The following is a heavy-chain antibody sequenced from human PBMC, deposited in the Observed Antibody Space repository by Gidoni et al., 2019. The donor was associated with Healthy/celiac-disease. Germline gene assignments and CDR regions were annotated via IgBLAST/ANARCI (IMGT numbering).Heavy chain of an antibody. CDR2: ISGSGGST. V-gene: IGHV3-23*01. Sequence: EVQLLESGGGLVQPGGSLRLPCAASGFPFSSYAMSWVRQAPGKGLEWVSAISGSGGSTYYADSVKGRFTISRDNSKNTLYLQMNSLRAEDTAVYYCAKAQHGSTTALEYWGQGTLVTVSS. D-gene: IGHD4-17*01. CDR3: AKAQHGSTTALEY. CDR1: GFPFSSYA. J-gene: IGHJ4*02.